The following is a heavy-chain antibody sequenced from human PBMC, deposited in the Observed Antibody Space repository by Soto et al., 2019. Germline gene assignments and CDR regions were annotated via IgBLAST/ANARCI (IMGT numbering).Heavy chain of an antibody. D-gene: IGHD6-19*01. J-gene: IGHJ6*02. CDR2: FDPEDGET. CDR1: GYTLTELS. V-gene: IGHV1-24*01. CDR3: ATSGGSVADGEYYYYGMDV. Sequence: QVQLVQSGAEVKKPGASVKVSCKVSGYTLTELSMHWVRQAPGKGLEWMGGFDPEDGETIYAQKFQGRVTVTEDTSTDTAYMELSSLRSEDTAVYYCATSGGSVADGEYYYYGMDVWGQGTTVTVSS.